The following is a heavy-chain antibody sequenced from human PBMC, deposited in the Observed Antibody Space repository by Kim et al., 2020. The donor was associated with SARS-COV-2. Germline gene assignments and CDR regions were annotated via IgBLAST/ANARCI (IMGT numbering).Heavy chain of an antibody. J-gene: IGHJ4*02. CDR3: ASALGH. Sequence: YTSGLTHSNPSLRSRVTMSVDMSKNQFSLKRSSVTAADTAVYYCASALGHWGQGTLVTVSS. V-gene: IGHV4-4*07. CDR2: YTSGLT. D-gene: IGHD3-16*02.